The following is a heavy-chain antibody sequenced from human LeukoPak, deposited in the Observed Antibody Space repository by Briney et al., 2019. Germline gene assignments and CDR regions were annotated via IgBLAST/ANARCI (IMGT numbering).Heavy chain of an antibody. CDR1: GFTFSDYA. D-gene: IGHD1-1*01. CDR2: ISTNGDST. V-gene: IGHV3-23*01. J-gene: IGHJ6*03. Sequence: GGSLRLSCTASGFTFSDYAMSWVRQAPGKGLEWVSTISTNGDSTYYADSVKGRFTISRDNSRNTLSLQMNSLRAEDTAVYFCAKEYGYDYNYFYSMDVWGKGTTVTISS. CDR3: AKEYGYDYNYFYSMDV.